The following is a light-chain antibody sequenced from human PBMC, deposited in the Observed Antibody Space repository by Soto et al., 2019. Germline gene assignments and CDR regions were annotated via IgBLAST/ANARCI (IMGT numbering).Light chain of an antibody. J-gene: IGLJ3*02. CDR2: NSD. CDR1: SSNIGSKT. Sequence: QPVLTQPPSASGTPGQRVLISCSGSSSNIGSKTVDWYQQLPGMAPKLLIFNSDQRPSGVPDRFSGSKSGPSASLAISGLQSEDEAAYYCASWDDSLSGPVFGGGTKLTVL. V-gene: IGLV1-44*01. CDR3: ASWDDSLSGPV.